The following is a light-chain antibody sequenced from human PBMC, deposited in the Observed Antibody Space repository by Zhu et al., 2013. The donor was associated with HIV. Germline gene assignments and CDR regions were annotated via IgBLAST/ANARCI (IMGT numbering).Light chain of an antibody. Sequence: AIQLTQSPSSLSTSIGDRVTITCRASQGIGSALAWYQQKPGGTPKLLIYDASNLESGVPPRFSGSGSGTDFTLIISSLQPEDLATYYCQQFNTFPTFVGGT. CDR2: DAS. J-gene: IGKJ4*01. V-gene: IGKV1-13*02. CDR3: QQFNTFPT. CDR1: QGIGSA.